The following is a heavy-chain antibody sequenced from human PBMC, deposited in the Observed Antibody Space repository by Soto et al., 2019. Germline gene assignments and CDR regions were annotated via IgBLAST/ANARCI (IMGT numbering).Heavy chain of an antibody. CDR3: ARDFRYSKGAFDI. J-gene: IGHJ3*02. D-gene: IGHD4-4*01. V-gene: IGHV3-33*01. CDR2: IWYDGSNK. CDR1: GFTFSSYG. Sequence: QPGGSLRLSCAASGFTFSSYGMHWVRQAPGKGLEWVAVIWYDGSNKYYADSVKGRFTISRDNSKNTLYLQMNSLRAEDTAVYYCARDFRYSKGAFDIWGQGTMVTVSS.